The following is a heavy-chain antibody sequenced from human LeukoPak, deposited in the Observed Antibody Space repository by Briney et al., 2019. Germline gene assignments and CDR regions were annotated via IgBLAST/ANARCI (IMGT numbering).Heavy chain of an antibody. CDR2: IYSGGST. V-gene: IGHV3-53*01. D-gene: IGHD5-24*01. J-gene: IGHJ4*02. CDR1: GFTVSSNY. Sequence: GGSLRLSCAASGFTVSSNYMSWVRQAPGKGLEWVSVIYSGGSTYYADSVKGRFTISRDNSKNTLYLQMNSLRAEDTAVYYCARTHTRREYYFDYWGQGTLVTVSS. CDR3: ARTHTRREYYFDY.